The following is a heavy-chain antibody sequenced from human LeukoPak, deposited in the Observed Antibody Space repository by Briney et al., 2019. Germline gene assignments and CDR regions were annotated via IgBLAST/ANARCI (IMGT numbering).Heavy chain of an antibody. CDR3: ARDSTSLLWFGEGPPLDYYYYYGMDV. CDR2: ISYDGTNI. CDR1: GFTFYNYA. J-gene: IGHJ6*02. V-gene: IGHV3-30-3*01. Sequence: PGGSLRLSCAACGFTFYNYALHWVRQAPGKGLEWVAVISYDGTNIYYADSVKGRFTISRDNSKNTLYLQMNSLRAEDTAVYYCARDSTSLLWFGEGPPLDYYYYYGMDVWGQGTTVTVSS. D-gene: IGHD3-10*01.